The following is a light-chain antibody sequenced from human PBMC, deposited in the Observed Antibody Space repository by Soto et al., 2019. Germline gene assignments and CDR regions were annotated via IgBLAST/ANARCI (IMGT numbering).Light chain of an antibody. CDR1: EDVSRW. CDR3: QQANVFPRS. V-gene: IGKV1D-12*01. Sequence: DIQMTQSPSYVYASVGDTVTFTCRASEDVSRWLGWYQQKPGRAPSLLIFGATRLQDGVPSRFSATEPGTHVTLAIIGVQPDDFATYYCQQANVFPRSFGQGTKLDFK. J-gene: IGKJ2*01. CDR2: GAT.